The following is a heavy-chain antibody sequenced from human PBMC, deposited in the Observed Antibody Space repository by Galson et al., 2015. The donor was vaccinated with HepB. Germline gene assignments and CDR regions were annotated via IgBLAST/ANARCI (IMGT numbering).Heavy chain of an antibody. J-gene: IGHJ4*02. CDR3: ARASRSSFDY. CDR2: TYYRSKWYN. V-gene: IGHV6-1*01. CDR1: GDSVSSNSPS. Sequence: CAISGDSVSSNSPSWNWIRQSPSRGLEWLGRTYYRSKWYNDYAVSVKGRMTINPDTSQNQFSLQLNSVTPEDTAVYYCARASRSSFDYWGQGILVTVSS.